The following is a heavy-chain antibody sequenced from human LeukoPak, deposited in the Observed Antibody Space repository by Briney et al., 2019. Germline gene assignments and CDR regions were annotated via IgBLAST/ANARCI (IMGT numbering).Heavy chain of an antibody. V-gene: IGHV3-53*01. CDR1: GFTVSSNY. J-gene: IGHJ6*03. CDR3: AREGAITMVRGVTQSGYYMDV. Sequence: PGGSLRLSCAASGFTVSSNYMSWVRQAPGKGLEWVSVIYSGGSTYYADSVKGRFTISRDNAKNSLYLQMNSLRAEDTAVYYCAREGAITMVRGVTQSGYYMDVWGKGTTVTVSS. CDR2: IYSGGST. D-gene: IGHD3-10*01.